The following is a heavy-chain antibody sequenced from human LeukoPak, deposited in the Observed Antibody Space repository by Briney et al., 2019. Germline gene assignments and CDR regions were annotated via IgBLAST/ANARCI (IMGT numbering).Heavy chain of an antibody. CDR3: ARLPTDLLAFDY. Sequence: SQTLSLTCAVSGGSISSGGYSWSWIRQPPGKGLEWIGYIYHSGSTYYNPSLKSRVTISVDTSKNQFSLRLSSVTAADTAVYYCARLPTDLLAFDYWGQGTLVTVSS. D-gene: IGHD2-8*02. V-gene: IGHV4-30-2*03. CDR2: IYHSGST. CDR1: GGSISSGGYS. J-gene: IGHJ4*02.